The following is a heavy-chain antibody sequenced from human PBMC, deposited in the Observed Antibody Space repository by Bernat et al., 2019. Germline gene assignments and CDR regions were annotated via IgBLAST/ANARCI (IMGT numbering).Heavy chain of an antibody. V-gene: IGHV4-34*01. CDR1: GGSFSGYY. D-gene: IGHD6-6*01. CDR2: INHSGST. CDR3: AGVGSSSSEGY. Sequence: QVQLQQWGAGLLKPSETLSLTCAVYGGSFSGYYWSWIRQPPGKGLEWIGEINHSGSTNYNPSLKSRVTISVDTSKNQFSLKLSSVTAADTAVYYCAGVGSSSSEGYWGQGTLITVSS. J-gene: IGHJ4*02.